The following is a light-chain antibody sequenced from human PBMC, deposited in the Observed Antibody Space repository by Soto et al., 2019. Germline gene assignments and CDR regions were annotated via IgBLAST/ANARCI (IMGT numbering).Light chain of an antibody. J-gene: IGLJ1*01. CDR2: EVT. CDR3: TSYAGSTTPYV. V-gene: IGLV2-8*01. Sequence: HSALTQPPSASGSPGQSVTISCTGTSSDVGGYDYVSWYQQHPGKAHKLMIFEVTKRPSGVPNRFSGSKSGNTASLTVSGLQAEDEADYYCTSYAGSTTPYVFGTGTKVTV. CDR1: SSDVGGYDY.